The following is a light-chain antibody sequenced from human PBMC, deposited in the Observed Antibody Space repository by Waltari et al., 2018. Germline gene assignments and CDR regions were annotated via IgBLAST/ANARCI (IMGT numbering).Light chain of an antibody. V-gene: IGLV2-14*01. CDR3: SSFTSSSTYV. J-gene: IGLJ1*01. CDR1: SGDVSAYNY. CDR2: DVN. Sequence: QSALTQPASVSGSPGQSIAISCTGASGDVSAYNYVPWSQQHPGKAPKLLIYDVNQRPSGVADRFSGSKSGNTASLTISGLQAEDEADYYCSSFTSSSTYVFGTGTKVTVL.